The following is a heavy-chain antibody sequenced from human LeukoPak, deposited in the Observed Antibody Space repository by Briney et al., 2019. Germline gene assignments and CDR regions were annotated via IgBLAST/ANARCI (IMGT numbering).Heavy chain of an antibody. D-gene: IGHD6-19*01. CDR2: ISAYNGNT. Sequence: GASVKVSCKASGYTFTSYGISWVRQAPGQGLEWMGWISAYNGNTNYAQKLQGRVTMTTDTSTSTAYMELRSLRSDDTAVYYCARVPSQWLVPYYYYYYMDVWGKGTTVTISS. V-gene: IGHV1-18*01. J-gene: IGHJ6*03. CDR3: ARVPSQWLVPYYYYYYMDV. CDR1: GYTFTSYG.